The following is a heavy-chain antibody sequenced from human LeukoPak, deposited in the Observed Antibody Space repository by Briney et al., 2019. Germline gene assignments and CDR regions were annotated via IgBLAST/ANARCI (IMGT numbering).Heavy chain of an antibody. V-gene: IGHV4-4*07. Sequence: SETLSLTCSVSGGSINTYYWSCIRQPAGKGLEWIGRIHSSGSTHSNPSLKSRVTMSLDTSKNQFSLKLTSVTAADTAVYYCARDNDFFDYWGQGTLVTVSS. CDR2: IHSSGST. J-gene: IGHJ4*02. CDR3: ARDNDFFDY. CDR1: GGSINTYY.